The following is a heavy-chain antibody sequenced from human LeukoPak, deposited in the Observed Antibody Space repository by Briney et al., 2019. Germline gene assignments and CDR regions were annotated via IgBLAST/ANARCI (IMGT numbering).Heavy chain of an antibody. J-gene: IGHJ4*02. CDR1: GFTFSSYS. D-gene: IGHD4-17*01. CDR2: ISSSSSII. CDR3: ARDQDYAFDF. Sequence: GGSLRLSCAASGFTFSSYSMNWVGQAPGKGLEWVSYISSSSSIIDYADSVKGRFTISRDNAKNSLYLQMNSLRAEDTAVYYCARDQDYAFDFWGQGTLVTVSS. V-gene: IGHV3-48*01.